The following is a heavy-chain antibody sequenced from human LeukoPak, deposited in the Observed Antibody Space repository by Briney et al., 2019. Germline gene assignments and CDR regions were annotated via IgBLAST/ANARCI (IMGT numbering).Heavy chain of an antibody. V-gene: IGHV3-23*01. D-gene: IGHD2-2*01. CDR1: GFTFSNYA. CDR2: INGRGGST. CDR3: AKTRTRYCSSTSCYSH. Sequence: PGGSLRLSCAASGFTFSNYAMSWVRQAPGKGLEWVSSINGRGGSTYYADSVKGRFTISRDNSKNTLYLQMNSLRAEDTAVYYCAKTRTRYCSSTSCYSHWGQGTLVTVSS. J-gene: IGHJ4*02.